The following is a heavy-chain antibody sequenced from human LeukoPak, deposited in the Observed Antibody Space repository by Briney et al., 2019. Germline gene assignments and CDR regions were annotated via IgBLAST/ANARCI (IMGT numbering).Heavy chain of an antibody. CDR3: ARLGGYCSGGSCYSRGLDFDY. J-gene: IGHJ4*02. Sequence: GGSLRLSCAASGFTFSSYSMNWVRQAPGKGLEWVSYISSSGSTIYYADSVKGRFTISRDNAKNSLYLQMNSLRAEDTAVYYCARLGGYCSGGSCYSRGLDFDYWGQGTLVTVSS. CDR1: GFTFSSYS. V-gene: IGHV3-48*04. CDR2: ISSSGSTI. D-gene: IGHD2-15*01.